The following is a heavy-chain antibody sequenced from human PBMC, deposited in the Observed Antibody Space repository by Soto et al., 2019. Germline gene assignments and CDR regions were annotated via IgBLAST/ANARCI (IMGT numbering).Heavy chain of an antibody. J-gene: IGHJ4*02. CDR3: AISEGYSYGYGQVYFDY. CDR2: IIPILGIA. D-gene: IGHD5-18*01. CDR1: GGTFSSYT. Sequence: SVKVSCKASGGTFSSYTISWVRQAPGQGLEWMGRIIPILGIANYAQKFQGRVTITADKSTSTACMELSSLRSEDTAVYYCAISEGYSYGYGQVYFDYWGQGTLVTVSS. V-gene: IGHV1-69*02.